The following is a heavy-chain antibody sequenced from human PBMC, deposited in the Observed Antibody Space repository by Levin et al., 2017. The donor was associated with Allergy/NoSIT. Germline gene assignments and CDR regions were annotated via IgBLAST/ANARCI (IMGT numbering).Heavy chain of an antibody. CDR3: ARVRVGGSGSYYYYYYGMDV. D-gene: IGHD3-10*01. CDR2: INHSGST. V-gene: IGHV4-34*01. Sequence: SETLSLTCAVYGGSLSGYYWSWIRQPPGKGLEWIGEINHSGSTNYNPSLKSRVTISVDTSKNQFSLKLSSVTAADTAVYYCARVRVGGSGSYYYYYYGMDVWGQGTTVTVSS. CDR1: GGSLSGYY. J-gene: IGHJ6*02.